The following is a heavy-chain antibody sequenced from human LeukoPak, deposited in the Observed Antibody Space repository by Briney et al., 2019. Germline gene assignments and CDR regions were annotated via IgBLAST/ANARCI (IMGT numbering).Heavy chain of an antibody. V-gene: IGHV4-34*01. J-gene: IGHJ6*02. D-gene: IGHD2-21*01. Sequence: SETLSLTCAVYGGSFRGYYWSWIRQPPGKGLEWIGEINHSGSTNYNPSLKSRVTISVDTSKNQFSLKLSSVTAADTAVYYCARGTINAYYYYYGMDVWGQGTTVTVSS. CDR1: GGSFRGYY. CDR3: ARGTINAYYYYYGMDV. CDR2: INHSGST.